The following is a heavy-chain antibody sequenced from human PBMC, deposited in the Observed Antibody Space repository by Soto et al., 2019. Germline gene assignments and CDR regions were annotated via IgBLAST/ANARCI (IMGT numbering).Heavy chain of an antibody. J-gene: IGHJ6*02. CDR1: GFTFSSYE. CDR2: ISSSGSTI. D-gene: IGHD2-2*01. CDR3: ASLIVVVPAARDYYYYYGMGV. V-gene: IGHV3-48*03. Sequence: PGGSLRLSCAASGFTFSSYEMNWVRQAPGKGLEWVSYISSSGSTIYYADSVKGRFTISRDNAKNSLYLQMNSLRAEDTAVYYCASLIVVVPAARDYYYYYGMGVWGQGTTVTVSS.